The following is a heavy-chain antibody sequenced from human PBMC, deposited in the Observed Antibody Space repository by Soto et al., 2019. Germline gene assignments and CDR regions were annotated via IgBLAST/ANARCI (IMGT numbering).Heavy chain of an antibody. CDR3: ASGRDGYFYFEY. Sequence: QVQLVQSGAEVKKPGSSVKVSCKASGGTFSNFAISWVRQAPGQGLEWMGGIIPVFGTPNYSQKFQDRSTITADESASTAYMELSNLGSKDRAVYYCASGRDGYFYFEYWGQGTLVTVSS. J-gene: IGHJ4*02. CDR1: GGTFSNFA. CDR2: IIPVFGTP. V-gene: IGHV1-69*01. D-gene: IGHD3-22*01.